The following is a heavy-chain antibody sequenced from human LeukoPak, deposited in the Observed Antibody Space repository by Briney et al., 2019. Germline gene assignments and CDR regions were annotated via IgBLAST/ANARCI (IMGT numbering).Heavy chain of an antibody. J-gene: IGHJ6*02. V-gene: IGHV4-59*01. CDR1: GGSISSYY. CDR3: ARLSTSYGMDV. Sequence: SETLSLTCTVSGGSISSYYWSWIRQPPGKGLEWIGYIYYSGSTNYNPSLKSRVTISVDTSKNQFSLKLSSVTAADTAVYYCARLSTSYGMDVWGQGTTATVSS. CDR2: IYYSGST. D-gene: IGHD2-2*01.